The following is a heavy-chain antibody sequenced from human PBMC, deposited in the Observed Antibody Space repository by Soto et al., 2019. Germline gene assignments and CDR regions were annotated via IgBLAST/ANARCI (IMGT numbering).Heavy chain of an antibody. V-gene: IGHV4-59*08. J-gene: IGHJ4*02. Sequence: QVQLQESRQGLVKPSETLSLTCTVSGGSISNYYWSWIRQPPGKGLEWIGYIYYSGSTRYNPYLKSRVTISVDTSKNQFSLTLSSVTAADTAVYYCARHGPIAAAGTVFDYWGQGTLVTVSS. D-gene: IGHD6-13*01. CDR2: IYYSGST. CDR1: GGSISNYY. CDR3: ARHGPIAAAGTVFDY.